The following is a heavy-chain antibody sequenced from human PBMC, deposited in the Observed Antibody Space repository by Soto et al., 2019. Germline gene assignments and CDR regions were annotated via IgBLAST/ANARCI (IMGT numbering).Heavy chain of an antibody. CDR1: GFTFNTFW. Sequence: VHLVESGGGLVQPGGSLRLSCAASGFTFNTFWMTWVRQVPGKGLEWVANVKHDETEKYYVDSVKGRFTISRDNARNSLYLQMNSLRAEDTAIYYCARRYCTTTICYGGFDHWGQGTLVTVSS. J-gene: IGHJ4*02. CDR3: ARRYCTTTICYGGFDH. V-gene: IGHV3-7*05. CDR2: VKHDETEK. D-gene: IGHD2-2*01.